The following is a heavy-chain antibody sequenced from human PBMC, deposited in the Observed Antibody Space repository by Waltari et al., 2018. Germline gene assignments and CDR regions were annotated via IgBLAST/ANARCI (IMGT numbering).Heavy chain of an antibody. CDR2: IYHSGST. Sequence: QVQLQESGPGLVKPSATLSLTCAVSGYSISSGYYWGWIRQPPGKGLEWIGSIYHSGSTYYNPSLKSRVTISVDTSKNQFSLKLSSVTAADTAVYYCARKRGVAGMWAFDYWGQGTLVTVSS. V-gene: IGHV4-38-2*01. J-gene: IGHJ4*02. CDR3: ARKRGVAGMWAFDY. CDR1: GYSISSGYY. D-gene: IGHD6-19*01.